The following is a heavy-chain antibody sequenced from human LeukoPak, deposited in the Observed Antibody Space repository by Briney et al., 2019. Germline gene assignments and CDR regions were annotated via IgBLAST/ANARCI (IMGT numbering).Heavy chain of an antibody. CDR3: TRDGSGSYGYPRKFDY. J-gene: IGHJ4*02. V-gene: IGHV3-49*03. CDR1: GFIFGDYS. Sequence: PGGSLRLSCTASGFIFGDYSMSWFRQAPGKGLEWVSFIRSKTFGGTTEYAASVKGRFTISRDDSKAIAYLQMNSLKTEDTAVYYCTRDGSGSYGYPRKFDYWGRGTLVTVSP. CDR2: IRSKTFGGTT. D-gene: IGHD5-18*01.